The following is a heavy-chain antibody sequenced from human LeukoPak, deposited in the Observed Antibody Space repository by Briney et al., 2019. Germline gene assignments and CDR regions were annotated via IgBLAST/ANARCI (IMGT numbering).Heavy chain of an antibody. Sequence: PGGSLRLSCAASGFTFSSYEMNWVRPAPGKGREWVSYISSSGSTIYYADSVKGRFTISRDNAKNSLYLQMNSLRAEDTAVYYCARDGGAAAGAFGYWGQGTLVTVSS. CDR1: GFTFSSYE. CDR2: ISSSGSTI. J-gene: IGHJ4*02. CDR3: ARDGGAAAGAFGY. D-gene: IGHD6-13*01. V-gene: IGHV3-48*03.